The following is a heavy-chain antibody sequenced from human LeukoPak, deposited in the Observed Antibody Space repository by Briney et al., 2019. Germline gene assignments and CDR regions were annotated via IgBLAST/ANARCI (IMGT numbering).Heavy chain of an antibody. J-gene: IGHJ4*02. D-gene: IGHD3-9*01. CDR1: GGSFSGYY. Sequence: MASETLSLTCAVYGGSFSGYYWSWIRQPPVKGLEWIGEINHSGSTNYNPSLKSRVTISVDTSKNQFSLKLSSVTAADTAVYYCAGRSKSFEGEFDYWGQGTLVTVSS. CDR2: INHSGST. V-gene: IGHV4-34*01. CDR3: AGRSKSFEGEFDY.